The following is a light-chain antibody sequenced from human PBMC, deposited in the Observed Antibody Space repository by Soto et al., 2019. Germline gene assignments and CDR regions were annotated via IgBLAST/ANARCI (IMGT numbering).Light chain of an antibody. V-gene: IGKV1-5*01. CDR2: DAS. CDR1: QSISSW. Sequence: DIQMTQSPSTLSGSVVDRVTITCRASQSISSWLAWYQQKPGKAPKLLIYDASSLESGVPSRFSGSGSGTEFTLTISSLQPDDFATYYCQQYNSYPLNFGGGTKVDIK. J-gene: IGKJ4*01. CDR3: QQYNSYPLN.